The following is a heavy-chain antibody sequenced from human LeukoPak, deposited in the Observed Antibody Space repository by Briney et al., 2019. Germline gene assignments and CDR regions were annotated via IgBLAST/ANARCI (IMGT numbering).Heavy chain of an antibody. D-gene: IGHD3-9*01. J-gene: IGHJ4*02. CDR3: ARGVREYYDILTGYYGSSFDY. V-gene: IGHV3-9*01. Sequence: GGSLRLSCAASGFTFDDYAMHWVRQAPGKGLEWVSGISWNSGSIGYADSVKGRFTISRDNAKNSLYLQMNSLRAEDTAVYYCARGVREYYDILTGYYGSSFDYWGQGTLVTVSS. CDR1: GFTFDDYA. CDR2: ISWNSGSI.